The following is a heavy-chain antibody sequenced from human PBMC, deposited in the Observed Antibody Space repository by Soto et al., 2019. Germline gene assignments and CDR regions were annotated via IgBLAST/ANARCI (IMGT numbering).Heavy chain of an antibody. J-gene: IGHJ6*02. CDR1: GFTFSSYA. V-gene: IGHV3-23*01. Sequence: PGESLRLSCAASGFTFSSYAMSWVRQAPGKGLEWVSAISGSGGSTYYADSVKGRFTISRDNSKNTLYLQMNGLRAEDTAVYYCAKSFSSSLEWLSNYYRMDFWGQGTTDSVSS. CDR2: ISGSGGST. D-gene: IGHD3-3*01. CDR3: AKSFSSSLEWLSNYYRMDF.